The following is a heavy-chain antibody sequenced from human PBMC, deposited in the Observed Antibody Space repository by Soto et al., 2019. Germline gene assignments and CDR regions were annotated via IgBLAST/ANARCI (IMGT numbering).Heavy chain of an antibody. CDR3: ARGSSTWYSSSGNWFDP. J-gene: IGHJ5*02. Sequence: SETLSVTCAVYGGSFSGYYWSWIRQPPGKGLEWIGEINHSGSTNYNPSLKSRVTISVDTSKNQFSLKLSSVTAADTAVYYCARGSSTWYSSSGNWFDPWGKGTRVTVSS. CDR2: INHSGST. D-gene: IGHD6-13*01. V-gene: IGHV4-34*01. CDR1: GGSFSGYY.